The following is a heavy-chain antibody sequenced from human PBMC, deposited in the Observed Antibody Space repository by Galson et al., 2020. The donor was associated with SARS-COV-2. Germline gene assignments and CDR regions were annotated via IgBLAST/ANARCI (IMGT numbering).Heavy chain of an antibody. J-gene: IGHJ4*02. CDR3: AKDILRATMVTIVFDS. D-gene: IGHD2-21*02. CDR2: ITGSGIST. Sequence: GESLKISCAATGFSFNTYAMSWVRQAPGKGLEWVSTITGSGISTYYTDSVKGRFTISRDNSKNTLYLQMNSLRAEDTAVYYCAKDILRATMVTIVFDSWGQGALVTVSS. V-gene: IGHV3-23*01. CDR1: GFSFNTYA.